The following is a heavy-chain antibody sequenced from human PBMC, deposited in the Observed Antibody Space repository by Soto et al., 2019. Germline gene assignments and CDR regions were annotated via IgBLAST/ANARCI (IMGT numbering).Heavy chain of an antibody. CDR2: IDPDEAET. Sequence: ASVKVSCKVSGYTLNEVAMHWVRQAPGKGLEWLGGIDPDEAETIYAQHFQGRVTMTKDTSTDTAYMELRSLRSDDTAVYYCVRAPWALHLGDLSLDYWGQGTLVTVSS. CDR3: VRAPWALHLGDLSLDY. J-gene: IGHJ4*02. CDR1: GYTLNEVA. D-gene: IGHD3-16*02. V-gene: IGHV1-24*01.